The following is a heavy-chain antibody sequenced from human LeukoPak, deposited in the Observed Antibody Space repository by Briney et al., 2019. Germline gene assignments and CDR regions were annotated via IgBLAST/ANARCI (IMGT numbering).Heavy chain of an antibody. CDR3: TSIDFYDNSNYYWSYYFDY. CDR2: IYYSGST. Sequence: SETLSLTCSVSGDSISTSSYYWGWIRQPPGKGLEWIGTIYYSGSTYYNPSLTSRVTISVDTSKNQFSLKLSSVTAADTAVYYCTSIDFYDNSNYYWSYYFDYWGQGTLVTVSS. J-gene: IGHJ4*02. CDR1: GDSISTSSYY. D-gene: IGHD3-22*01. V-gene: IGHV4-39*01.